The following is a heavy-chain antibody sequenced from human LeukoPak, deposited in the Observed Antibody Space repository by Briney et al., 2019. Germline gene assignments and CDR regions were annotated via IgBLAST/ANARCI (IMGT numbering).Heavy chain of an antibody. CDR2: IIPILGIA. CDR1: GGTFSNYA. V-gene: IGHV1-69*04. Sequence: GASVEVSCKASGGTFSNYAINWVRQAPGQGLEWMGRIIPILGIANYAQKFQGRVTITADKSTSTAYMELSSLRSEDTAVYYCARELTPYYDSSGYYYLDYWGQGTLLTVSS. CDR3: ARELTPYYDSSGYYYLDY. D-gene: IGHD3-22*01. J-gene: IGHJ4*02.